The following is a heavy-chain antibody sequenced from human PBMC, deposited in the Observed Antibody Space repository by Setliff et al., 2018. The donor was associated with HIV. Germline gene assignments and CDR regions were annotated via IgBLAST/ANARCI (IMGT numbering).Heavy chain of an antibody. V-gene: IGHV4-59*11. Sequence: KPSETLSLTCTVSGDSINGRWLSWIRQAPGKGLEWIGSIYFSGSVFYNPSLNSRVIISIDTSRNQFSLKLSSVTGADTAVYYCARVSSVIELQGGDYFDSWGQGLLVTVPS. CDR3: ARVSSVIELQGGDYFDS. J-gene: IGHJ4*02. CDR1: GDSINGRW. CDR2: IYFSGSV. D-gene: IGHD1-7*01.